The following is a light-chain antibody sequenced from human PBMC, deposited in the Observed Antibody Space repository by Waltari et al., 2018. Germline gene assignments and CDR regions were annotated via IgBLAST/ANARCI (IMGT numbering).Light chain of an antibody. J-gene: IGKJ2*01. V-gene: IGKV1-9*01. CDR2: TSS. CDR1: QDINTY. CDR3: QQLNTYPYT. Sequence: TCRASQDINTYLAWYQLKPGKAPKRLISTSSTLQTGVPSRFSGSGSGPDFTLTITSLQPEDLATYYCQQLNTYPYTFGQGTKLEIK.